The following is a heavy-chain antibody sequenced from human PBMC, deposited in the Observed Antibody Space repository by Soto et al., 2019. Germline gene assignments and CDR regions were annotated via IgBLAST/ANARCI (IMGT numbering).Heavy chain of an antibody. D-gene: IGHD3-16*01. CDR3: TNRYGGLEY. Sequence: GGSLRLSCEASGFTFRTYAMTWVRQAPGKGLEWVSVINDSGSGTAYADSVKGRFTISRDNSKNTLFLHMNSLRDEDTAVYYCTNRYGGLEYWGRGTLVTVSS. CDR1: GFTFRTYA. J-gene: IGHJ4*02. CDR2: INDSGSGT. V-gene: IGHV3-23*01.